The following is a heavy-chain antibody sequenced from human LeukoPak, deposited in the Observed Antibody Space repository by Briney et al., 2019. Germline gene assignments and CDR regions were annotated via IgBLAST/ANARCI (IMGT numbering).Heavy chain of an antibody. CDR1: GYTFTGYS. J-gene: IGHJ4*02. V-gene: IGHV1-2*02. CDR2: LNPSTGGT. Sequence: ASVKVSCKASGYTFTGYSMHWVRQAPAQGLEWMGWLNPSTGGTKSAEKFQGRVTMTRDTSITTAYMELSSLTSDDTSIYYCRAGHTYGDFDYWGQGTPVTVSS. D-gene: IGHD5-18*01. CDR3: RAGHTYGDFDY.